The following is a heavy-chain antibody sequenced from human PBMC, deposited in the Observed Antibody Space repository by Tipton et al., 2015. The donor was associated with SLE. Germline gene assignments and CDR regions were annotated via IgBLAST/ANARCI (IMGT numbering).Heavy chain of an antibody. CDR1: NFTFNTYT. CDR3: AGGGYYESSGPVGGNWFDP. V-gene: IGHV3-21*03. Sequence: SLRLSCAVSNFTFNTYTMNWVRQAPGHGLEWVSSIDFTSRYIFYAASVRGRFTVSRDNTRNSLYLQMNSLRPEDTGVYYCAGGGYYESSGPVGGNWFDPWGQGTLVTVSS. CDR2: IDFTSRYI. D-gene: IGHD3-22*01. J-gene: IGHJ5*02.